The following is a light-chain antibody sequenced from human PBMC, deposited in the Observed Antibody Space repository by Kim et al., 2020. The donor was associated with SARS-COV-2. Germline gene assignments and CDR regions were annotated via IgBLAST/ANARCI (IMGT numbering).Light chain of an antibody. J-gene: IGKJ5*01. V-gene: IGKV3D-15*01. Sequence: PGETPPLSCRAVRSVTTNFASSHRQPGQTPRLLIYGASPRATRIPARFSRGGSGAEFPLTISSLRSENFSIYYCQQYITWLITFGQGTRLGI. CDR1: RSVTTN. CDR3: QQYITWLIT. CDR2: GAS.